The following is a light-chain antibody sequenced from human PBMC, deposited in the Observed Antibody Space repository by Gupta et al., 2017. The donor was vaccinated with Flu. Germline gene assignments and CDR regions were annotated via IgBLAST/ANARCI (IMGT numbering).Light chain of an antibody. CDR2: WAS. CDR3: QQYYSNPWT. J-gene: IGKJ1*01. Sequence: DIVMTQSPDSLAVSLGERATINCKSSQSVLYSSNNKNYLAWYQQKPGQPPKLLIYWASTRESGVPERFSGSGSGKDFTLTISSLQAEDVAVYYCQQYYSNPWTFGQGTKVEIK. V-gene: IGKV4-1*01. CDR1: QSVLYSSNNKNY.